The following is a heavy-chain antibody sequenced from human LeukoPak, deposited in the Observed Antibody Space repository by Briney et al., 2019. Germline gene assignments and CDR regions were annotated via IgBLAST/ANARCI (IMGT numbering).Heavy chain of an antibody. CDR2: ISGSGGST. Sequence: GGSLRLSCAASGFTFSSYAMSWVRQAPGKGLEWVSAISGSGGSTYYADSVKGRFTISRDNSKNTLYLQMNSLGAEDTAVYYCAKDRRVVVPAAIWYFDYWGQGTLVTVSS. J-gene: IGHJ4*02. D-gene: IGHD2-2*01. CDR3: AKDRRVVVPAAIWYFDY. V-gene: IGHV3-23*01. CDR1: GFTFSSYA.